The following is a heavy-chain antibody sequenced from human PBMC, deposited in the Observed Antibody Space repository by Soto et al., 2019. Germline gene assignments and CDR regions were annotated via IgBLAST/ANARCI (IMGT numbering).Heavy chain of an antibody. CDR1: GGSISSSSYY. CDR3: ARHLRYCSGGSCYRYNWFDP. Sequence: QLQLQESGPGLVKPSETLSLTCTVSGGSISSSSYYWGWIRQPPGKGLEWIGSIYYSGSTYYNPSLKSRVTISVDTSKNPFSLKLSSVTAADTAVYYCARHLRYCSGGSCYRYNWFDPWGQGTLVTVSS. J-gene: IGHJ5*02. CDR2: IYYSGST. D-gene: IGHD2-15*01. V-gene: IGHV4-39*01.